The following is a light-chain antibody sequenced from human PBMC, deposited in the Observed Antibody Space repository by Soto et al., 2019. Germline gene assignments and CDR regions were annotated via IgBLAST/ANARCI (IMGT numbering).Light chain of an antibody. CDR3: QQRSNWPRLT. Sequence: EIVLTQSPATLSLSPGERATLSCRASQSVSSYLAWYQQKPGQAPRLLIYDASNRATGIPARFSGSGSGTDFTLTISSLEPEDFAVYYCQQRSNWPRLTFGPGTKVDSK. J-gene: IGKJ3*01. CDR2: DAS. V-gene: IGKV3-11*01. CDR1: QSVSSY.